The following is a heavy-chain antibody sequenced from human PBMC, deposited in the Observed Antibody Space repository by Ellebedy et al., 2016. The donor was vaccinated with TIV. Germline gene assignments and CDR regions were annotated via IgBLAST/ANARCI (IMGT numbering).Heavy chain of an antibody. Sequence: SETLSLXXAVSGGSISSSNWWSLVRQPPGKGLEWIGEIYHSGSTNYNPSLKSRVTISVDKSKNQFSLKLSSVTAADTAVYYCARARARSYYYGMDVWGQGTTVTVSS. CDR1: GGSISSSNW. CDR3: ARARARSYYYGMDV. J-gene: IGHJ6*02. V-gene: IGHV4-4*02. D-gene: IGHD1-26*01. CDR2: IYHSGST.